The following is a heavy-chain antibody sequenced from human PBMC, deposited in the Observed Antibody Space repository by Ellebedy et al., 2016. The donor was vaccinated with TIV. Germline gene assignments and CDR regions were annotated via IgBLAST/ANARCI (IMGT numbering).Heavy chain of an antibody. D-gene: IGHD3-10*01. CDR3: ARGITMVRGAPTWYYGMDV. Sequence: ASVKVSXXASGYTFTSYYMHWVRQAPGQGLEWMGIINPSGGSTSYAQKLQGRVTMTTDTSTSTAYMELRSLRSDDTAVYYCARGITMVRGAPTWYYGMDVWGQGTTVTVSS. CDR2: INPSGGST. J-gene: IGHJ6*02. V-gene: IGHV1-46*01. CDR1: GYTFTSYY.